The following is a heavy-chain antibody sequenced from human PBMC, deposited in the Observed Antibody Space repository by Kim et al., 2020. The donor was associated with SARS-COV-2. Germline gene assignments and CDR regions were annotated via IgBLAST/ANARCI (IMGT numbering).Heavy chain of an antibody. V-gene: IGHV3-30*01. CDR2: ISHEASNK. J-gene: IGHJ4*01. CDR1: GFSFGDYA. CDR3: ARGGPMIAGVIVEGYHF. Sequence: GGSLRLSCVASGFSFGDYAMHWVRQVPGKGPQWVALISHEASNKYYADSVQGRFTISRVNSRNTLYLEMNSVTVDDAAIYYCARGGPMIAGVIVEGYHF. D-gene: IGHD3-10*01.